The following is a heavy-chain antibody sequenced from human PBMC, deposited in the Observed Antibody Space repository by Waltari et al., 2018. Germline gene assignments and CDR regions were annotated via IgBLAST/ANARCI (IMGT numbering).Heavy chain of an antibody. CDR1: EFTFGNYG. CDR2: VSYDGRKE. V-gene: IGHV3-30*18. CDR3: AKSHLLYFDWWGGMDV. D-gene: IGHD3-9*01. J-gene: IGHJ6*02. Sequence: QARLVESGGGVVQPGKTLRLYCVGSEFTFGNYGMHWVRQAPGKGLEWVAVVSYDGRKEYYADSLKGRFTISRDNSKSTLYLEMNGLTVEDTATYYCAKSHLLYFDWWGGMDVWGQGTTVTVSS.